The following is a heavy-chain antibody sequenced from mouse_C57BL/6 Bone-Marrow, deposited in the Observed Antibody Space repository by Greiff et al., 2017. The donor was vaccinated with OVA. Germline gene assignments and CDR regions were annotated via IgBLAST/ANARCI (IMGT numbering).Heavy chain of an antibody. CDR3: ARWVYYGPSMDY. V-gene: IGHV1-55*01. CDR1: GYTFTSYW. J-gene: IGHJ4*01. CDR2: IYPGSGST. D-gene: IGHD1-1*01. Sequence: QVHVKQPGAELVKPGASVKMSCKASGYTFTSYWITWVKQRPGQGLEWIGDIYPGSGSTNYNEKFKSKATLTVDTSSSTAYMQLSSLTSEDSAVYYCARWVYYGPSMDYWGQGTSVTVSS.